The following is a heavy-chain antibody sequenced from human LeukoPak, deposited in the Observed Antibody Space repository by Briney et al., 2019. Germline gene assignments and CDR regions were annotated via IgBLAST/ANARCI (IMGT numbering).Heavy chain of an antibody. J-gene: IGHJ4*02. Sequence: PGGSLRLSCVDSGFTFTNAWMSWVRQAPGKGLEWIGRIKSKTDGETTDYAEPVRGRFTISRDDSKSAVYLQMNSLKIEDTAVYYCTTDLGTYYHGSQRLIPIDYWGQGTLVTVFS. D-gene: IGHD3-10*01. CDR1: GFTFTNAW. CDR3: TTDLGTYYHGSQRLIPIDY. CDR2: IKSKTDGETT. V-gene: IGHV3-15*01.